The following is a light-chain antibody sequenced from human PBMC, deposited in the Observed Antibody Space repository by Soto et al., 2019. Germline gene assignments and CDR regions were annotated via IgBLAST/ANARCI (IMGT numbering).Light chain of an antibody. V-gene: IGLV1-44*01. CDR1: TSNIGTNT. J-gene: IGLJ2*01. Sequence: QSVLTQSPSASGTPGQGVSISCSGSTSNIGTNTVSWYQHVPGTAPKLLIYSNDQRPSAVSGRFSGSKSGTSASLAISGLLSEDEADYYCATWDDSLNVVFGGGTKLTVL. CDR2: SND. CDR3: ATWDDSLNVV.